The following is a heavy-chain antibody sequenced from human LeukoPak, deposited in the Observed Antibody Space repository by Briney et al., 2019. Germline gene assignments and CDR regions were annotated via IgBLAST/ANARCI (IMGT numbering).Heavy chain of an antibody. CDR2: IHYSGST. Sequence: GSLRLSCTASGFTFTTAWMSWVRQAPGKGLEWIGSIHYSGSTYYNPSLKSRVTISVDTSKNQFSLKLSSVTAADTAVFYCARVEYRGSSGYSVYCFDYWGQGTLVTVSS. CDR3: ARVEYRGSSGYSVYCFDY. J-gene: IGHJ4*02. CDR1: GFTFTTAW. D-gene: IGHD3-22*01. V-gene: IGHV4-59*12.